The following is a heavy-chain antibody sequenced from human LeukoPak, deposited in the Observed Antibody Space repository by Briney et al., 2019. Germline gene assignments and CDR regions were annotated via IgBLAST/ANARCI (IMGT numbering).Heavy chain of an antibody. Sequence: GGSLRLSCAASGFTFSSYSMNWVRQAPGKGLEWVANIKSDGSEKHYVDSVKGRFTISRDNTKNSLYLQMNSLRDDDTAVYYCARDLRGSGNYEFDYWGQGTLVTVSS. CDR2: IKSDGSEK. V-gene: IGHV3-7*01. D-gene: IGHD3-10*01. CDR3: ARDLRGSGNYEFDY. CDR1: GFTFSSYS. J-gene: IGHJ4*02.